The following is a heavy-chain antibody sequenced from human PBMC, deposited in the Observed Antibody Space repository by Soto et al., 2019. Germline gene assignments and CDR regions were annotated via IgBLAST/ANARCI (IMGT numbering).Heavy chain of an antibody. Sequence: GGYLGLSSAASGVTFSSYAMSWVRQAPGKGLEWVSAISGSGGSTYYADSVKGRFTISRDNSKNTAFLQMNSLRAEDTAIYYCSRESPLALFDFRGQGSLVTVSS. J-gene: IGHJ4*02. V-gene: IGHV3-23*01. CDR1: GVTFSSYA. CDR3: SRESPLALFDF. CDR2: ISGSGGST.